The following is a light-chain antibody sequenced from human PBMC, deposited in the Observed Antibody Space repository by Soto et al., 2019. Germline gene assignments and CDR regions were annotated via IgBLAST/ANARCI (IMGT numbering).Light chain of an antibody. Sequence: QAVVTQEPSLTVSPGGTVTLTCGSNTGSVTGGHYPYWFQQMPGQVPRTLIYDTSNKHSWTPARFSGSLLGGKAALTLSGALTEDEHDYYCLLFYGTVRVLGGGTK. J-gene: IGLJ3*02. V-gene: IGLV7-46*01. CDR1: TGSVTGGHY. CDR2: DTS. CDR3: LLFYGTVRV.